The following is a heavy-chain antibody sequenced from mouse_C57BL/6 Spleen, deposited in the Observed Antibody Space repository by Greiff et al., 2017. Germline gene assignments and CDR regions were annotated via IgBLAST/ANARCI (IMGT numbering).Heavy chain of an antibody. Sequence: QVQLQQPGAELVKPGASVKMSCKASGYTFTSYWITWVKQRPGQGLEWIGDIYPGSGSINYNEKFKSKATLTVDTSSSTAYMQLSSLTSEDSAVYYCARCGYTRFYYAMDYWGQGTAVTVSS. CDR1: GYTFTSYW. CDR3: ARCGYTRFYYAMDY. V-gene: IGHV1-55*01. J-gene: IGHJ4*01. CDR2: IYPGSGSI. D-gene: IGHD2-2*01.